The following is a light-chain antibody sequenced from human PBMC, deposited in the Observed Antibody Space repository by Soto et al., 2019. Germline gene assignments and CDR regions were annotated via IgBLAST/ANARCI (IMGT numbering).Light chain of an antibody. CDR2: DVS. Sequence: QSVLTQPASVSGSPGQSITISCTGTSSDVGAYNYVSWYQQHPGKAPKLLIYDVSNRPSGVSSRFSGSKSGNTASLTISGLQAEDEADYYCRSYTSSRTYVFGTGTKVTVL. CDR3: RSYTSSRTYV. J-gene: IGLJ1*01. CDR1: SSDVGAYNY. V-gene: IGLV2-14*01.